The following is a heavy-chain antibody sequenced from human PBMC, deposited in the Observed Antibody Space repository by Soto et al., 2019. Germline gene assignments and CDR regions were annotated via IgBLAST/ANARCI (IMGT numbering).Heavy chain of an antibody. D-gene: IGHD6-19*01. CDR2: IRSKAYGGTT. J-gene: IGHJ3*02. V-gene: IGHV3-49*03. CDR1: GFTYGAYA. CDR3: TRDLGYSSGWYLDAFDI. Sequence: GGSLRLSCTASGFTYGAYAMSWFRQAPGKGMEWVGFIRSKAYGGTTEYAASVKGRFCISRDDPKSIAYLQMNSLKTEDTAVYYCTRDLGYSSGWYLDAFDIWGQGTRVTVSS.